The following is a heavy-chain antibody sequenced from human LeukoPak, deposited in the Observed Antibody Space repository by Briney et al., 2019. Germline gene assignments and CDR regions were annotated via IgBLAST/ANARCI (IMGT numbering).Heavy chain of an antibody. V-gene: IGHV3-48*04. CDR1: GFSFSRYN. Sequence: GGSLRLSYAASGFSFSRYNMNWVRQAPGKGLEWISYVSSSSSTINSADSVKGRFTISRDNAKNSLYLQMNSLRVEDTAVYYCGREWAVDFWGQGTLVTVSS. CDR2: VSSSSSTI. CDR3: GREWAVDF. J-gene: IGHJ4*02.